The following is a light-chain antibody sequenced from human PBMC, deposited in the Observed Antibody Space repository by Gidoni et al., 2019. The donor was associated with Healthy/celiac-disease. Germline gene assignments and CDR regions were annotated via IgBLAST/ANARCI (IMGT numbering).Light chain of an antibody. V-gene: IGLV1-44*01. CDR3: AAWDDSLNGYV. CDR2: SNN. Sequence: QSVLTQPPSASGTPGPRVTISCSGSSSTIGSNTVNWYQQLPGTAPKLLIYSNNQRPSGVLDRFSGSKSGTSASLAISGLQSEDEADYYCAAWDDSLNGYVFGTGTKVTVL. CDR1: SSTIGSNT. J-gene: IGLJ1*01.